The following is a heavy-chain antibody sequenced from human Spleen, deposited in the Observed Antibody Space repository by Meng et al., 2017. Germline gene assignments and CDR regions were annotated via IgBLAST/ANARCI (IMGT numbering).Heavy chain of an antibody. J-gene: IGHJ4*02. V-gene: IGHV4-61*02. Sequence: SETLSLTCTVSGGSISSGSYYWSWIRQPAGKGLEWIGRIYTSGSTNYNPSLKSRVTISVDTSKNQFSLKLSSVTAADTAIYYCARENYYGDWEFDYWGQGTLVTVSS. D-gene: IGHD4-17*01. CDR3: ARENYYGDWEFDY. CDR1: GGSISSGSYY. CDR2: IYTSGST.